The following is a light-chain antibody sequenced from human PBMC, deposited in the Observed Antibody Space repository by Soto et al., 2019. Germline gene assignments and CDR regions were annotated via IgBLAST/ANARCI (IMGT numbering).Light chain of an antibody. CDR2: GAS. Sequence: IQMTQSPSSLSASVGDRVTITCRASQAITRCLAWYQQKPGKAPNLLIYGASTLQSGVPSRFSGSGSGTDFTLTINSLQAEDFATYYCQQSRSYSSTFGQGTKVDIK. CDR1: QAITRC. V-gene: IGKV1-9*01. CDR3: QQSRSYSST. J-gene: IGKJ1*01.